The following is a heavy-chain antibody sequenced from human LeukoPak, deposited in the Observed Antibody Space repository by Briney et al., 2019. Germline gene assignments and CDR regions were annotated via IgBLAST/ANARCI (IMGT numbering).Heavy chain of an antibody. Sequence: SETLSLTCTVSGGSVSSGSYYWSWIRQPPGKGLEWIGYIYYSGSAKYNPSLKSRVTISVDTSKNQFSLKLRSVTAADTAVYYCARHVAISGPYDASDIWGQGTMVTVSP. CDR1: GGSVSSGSYY. CDR3: ARHVAISGPYDASDI. D-gene: IGHD3-3*02. J-gene: IGHJ3*02. V-gene: IGHV4-61*01. CDR2: IYYSGSA.